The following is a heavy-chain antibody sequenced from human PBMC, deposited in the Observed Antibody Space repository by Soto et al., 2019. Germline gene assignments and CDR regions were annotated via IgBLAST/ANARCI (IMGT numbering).Heavy chain of an antibody. V-gene: IGHV1-2*02. CDR2: INPNSGGT. J-gene: IGHJ4*02. D-gene: IGHD6-6*01. CDR3: ARSVSTIAARPDY. Sequence: QVQLMQSGAEVKKPGASVEVSCKASGYPFTDYYMHWVRQAPGQGLEWMGWINPNSGGTYYAQKFQGRVAMTRDTSISTAYMDLSRLRSDDTAVYYCARSVSTIAARPDYWGQGTLVTVSS. CDR1: GYPFTDYY.